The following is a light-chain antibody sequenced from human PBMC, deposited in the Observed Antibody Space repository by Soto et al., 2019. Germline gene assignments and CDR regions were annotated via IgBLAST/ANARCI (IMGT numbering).Light chain of an antibody. CDR3: QQYNKWPRT. J-gene: IGKJ1*01. CDR1: QSIITY. V-gene: IGKV3-15*01. Sequence: VLTQSPATLSLSPGERATLSCRASQSIITYLAWYQQKPGQAPKLLIYGASTRATGVPDRFSGSGSGTEFTLTISSLQSEDLTVYYCQQYNKWPRTFGQGTKVAIK. CDR2: GAS.